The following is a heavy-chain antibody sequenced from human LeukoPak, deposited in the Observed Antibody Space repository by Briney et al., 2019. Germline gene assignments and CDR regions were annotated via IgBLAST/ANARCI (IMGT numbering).Heavy chain of an antibody. CDR3: ARGLTGGLDS. Sequence: GGSLRLSCAASGFTFKNYWMHWVRQATGKGLEWVSSIAITGNTYYSGSVKGRFTISRENAKNSLYLQMNSLRAGDTAVYYCARGLTGGLDSWGQGTLVTVSS. J-gene: IGHJ5*01. CDR2: IAITGNT. D-gene: IGHD1-26*01. CDR1: GFTFKNYW. V-gene: IGHV3-13*04.